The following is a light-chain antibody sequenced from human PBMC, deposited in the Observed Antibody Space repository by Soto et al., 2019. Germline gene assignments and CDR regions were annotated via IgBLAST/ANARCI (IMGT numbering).Light chain of an antibody. Sequence: QSALTQPASVSGSPGQSITISCAGTSSDVGAHNYVSWYQQYPGKVPKVLIDNVSNRPSGVSNRFSGSKSGNRAYLTISGLQAEDEADYFCTSSTSDSLYVFGTGTTVTVL. CDR2: NVS. V-gene: IGLV2-14*03. J-gene: IGLJ1*01. CDR1: SSDVGAHNY. CDR3: TSSTSDSLYV.